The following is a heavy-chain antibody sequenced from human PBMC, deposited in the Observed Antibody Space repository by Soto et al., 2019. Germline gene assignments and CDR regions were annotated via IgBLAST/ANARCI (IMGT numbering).Heavy chain of an antibody. D-gene: IGHD2-15*01. CDR2: TSGSGGST. Sequence: EAQLSESEGGLIQPGGSLRLSCVASGLTFRNFAMNWVRQAPGKGLEWVSGTSGSGGSTSYGDSVKGRFIISRDNSKSTLYLQMNSLRVEDTAVYYCASLYCSGGSCEADAFDVWGPGTRVTVSS. J-gene: IGHJ3*01. CDR1: GLTFRNFA. V-gene: IGHV3-23*01. CDR3: ASLYCSGGSCEADAFDV.